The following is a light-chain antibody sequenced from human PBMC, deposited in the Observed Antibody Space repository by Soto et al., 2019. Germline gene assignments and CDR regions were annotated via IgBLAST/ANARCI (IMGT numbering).Light chain of an antibody. CDR3: QKYDTSPPLT. CDR2: GAS. J-gene: IGKJ4*01. Sequence: EIVLTQSPGTLSLSPGDRATLSCRASQSVRSNYLAWYQQKPGQAPRLLLYGASSRAIGIPDRFSGSGSGTEFTLTISRLEPEDFAVYYCQKYDTSPPLTFGGGTKVDIK. CDR1: QSVRSNY. V-gene: IGKV3-20*01.